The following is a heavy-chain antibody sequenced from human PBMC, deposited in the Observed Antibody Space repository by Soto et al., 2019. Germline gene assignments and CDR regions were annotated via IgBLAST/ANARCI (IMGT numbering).Heavy chain of an antibody. Sequence: QVQLVQSGAEVRKPGASVKVSCKASGYTFTSYAISWVRQAPGQGLEWMGWISAYNGNTNYAQKLQGRVTMTTDTSTSTAYMELRSLRSDDTAVYYCEGGWFGEFVYYFDYWGQGTLVTVSS. CDR3: EGGWFGEFVYYFDY. V-gene: IGHV1-18*01. J-gene: IGHJ4*02. D-gene: IGHD3-10*01. CDR2: ISAYNGNT. CDR1: GYTFTSYA.